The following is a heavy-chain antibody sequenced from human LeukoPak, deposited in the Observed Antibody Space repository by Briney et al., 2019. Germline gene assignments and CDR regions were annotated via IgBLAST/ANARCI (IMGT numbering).Heavy chain of an antibody. CDR1: GGSISSSSYY. CDR2: IYYSGST. V-gene: IGHV4-39*07. CDR3: AAGITAAGIRSAFDI. D-gene: IGHD6-13*01. Sequence: SETLSLTFTVSGGSISSSSYYWGWIRQPPGKGLEWIGSIYYSGSTYYNPSLKSRVTISVDTSKNQFSLKLSSVTAADTAVYYCAAGITAAGIRSAFDIWGQGTMVTVSS. J-gene: IGHJ3*02.